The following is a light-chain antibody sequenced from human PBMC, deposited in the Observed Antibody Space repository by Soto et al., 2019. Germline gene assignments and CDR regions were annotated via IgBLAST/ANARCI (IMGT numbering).Light chain of an antibody. V-gene: IGLV2-14*01. CDR2: EVS. Sequence: QSVLSHPASVSWSPGHSIAISCTGTSSDIGGYKYVSWYQQHPGKAPKLIIFEVSNRPSGVSDRFSGSNSGNTASLTISGLQAEEEADYYCTSYSRYSVLVFGGGTK. CDR1: SSDIGGYKY. CDR3: TSYSRYSVLV. J-gene: IGLJ3*02.